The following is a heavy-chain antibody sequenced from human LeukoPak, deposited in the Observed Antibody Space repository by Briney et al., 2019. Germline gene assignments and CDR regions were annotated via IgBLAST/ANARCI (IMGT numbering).Heavy chain of an antibody. CDR1: GFTFSSEW. J-gene: IGHJ4*02. CDR3: VKGNGFLLGF. D-gene: IGHD1-1*01. V-gene: IGHV3-7*01. Sequence: GGSLRLSCAASGFTFSSEWMNWVRQAPGKELEWVAIIKGDGGEEYYVDSVKGRFTISRDNTKNSLYLQMNRLRVEDTALYYCVKGNGFLLGFWGQGAQVTVSS. CDR2: IKGDGGEE.